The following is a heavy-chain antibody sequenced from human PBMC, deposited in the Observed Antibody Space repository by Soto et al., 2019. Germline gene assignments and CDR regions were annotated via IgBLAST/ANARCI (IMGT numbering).Heavy chain of an antibody. CDR3: AKLGIAAAIDGMDV. J-gene: IGHJ6*02. V-gene: IGHV5-51*01. D-gene: IGHD6-13*01. Sequence: GESLKKFCKASGYRFTSYWIGWVRQMPGKGLEWMGIINPGDSDTRYSPSFQGQVTISADKSISTAYLQWSSLKASDTAMYYCAKLGIAAAIDGMDVWGQGTTVTVSS. CDR1: GYRFTSYW. CDR2: INPGDSDT.